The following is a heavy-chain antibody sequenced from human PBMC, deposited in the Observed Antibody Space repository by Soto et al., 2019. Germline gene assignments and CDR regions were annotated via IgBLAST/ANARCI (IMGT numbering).Heavy chain of an antibody. D-gene: IGHD6-19*01. CDR1: GFTFSGCA. CDR3: TRWAYSYGSYFDY. Sequence: EVQLVESGGGLVQPGGSLKLSCAASGFTFSGCAMHWVRQASGKGLEWLGRIRSKPNNYATEYAASVQGRFTISRDNSKNTSSLEXNSLKTEDTAVYYCTRWAYSYGSYFDYWGQGALVTVSS. J-gene: IGHJ4*02. CDR2: IRSKPNNYAT. V-gene: IGHV3-73*01.